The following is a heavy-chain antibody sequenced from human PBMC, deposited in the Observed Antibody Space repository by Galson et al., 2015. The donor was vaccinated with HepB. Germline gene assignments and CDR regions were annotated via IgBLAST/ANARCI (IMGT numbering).Heavy chain of an antibody. J-gene: IGHJ5*02. CDR1: GDSISSGNW. D-gene: IGHD2-2*01. CDR3: ARRVEYLQPGGFDP. Sequence: SETLSLTCTVSGDSISSGNWWSWVRQPPGKGLEWIGEIYHSGSTNYNPSLKSRVTISVDKSNNQFSLKLSSVTAADTAVYYCARRVEYLQPGGFDPWGQGTLVTVSS. V-gene: IGHV4-4*02. CDR2: IYHSGST.